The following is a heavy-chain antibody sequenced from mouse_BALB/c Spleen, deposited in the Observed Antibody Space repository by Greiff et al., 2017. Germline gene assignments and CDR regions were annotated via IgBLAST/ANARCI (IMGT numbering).Heavy chain of an antibody. CDR2: ISYSGST. CDR3: ARGRGARDYFDY. V-gene: IGHV3-2*02. Sequence: EVMLVESGPGLVKPSQSLSLTCTVTGYSITSDYAWNWIRQFPGNKLEWMGYISYSGSTSYNPSLKSRISITRDTSKNQFFLQLNSVTTEDTATYYCARGRGARDYFDYWGQGTTLTVSS. J-gene: IGHJ2*01. CDR1: GYSITSDYA.